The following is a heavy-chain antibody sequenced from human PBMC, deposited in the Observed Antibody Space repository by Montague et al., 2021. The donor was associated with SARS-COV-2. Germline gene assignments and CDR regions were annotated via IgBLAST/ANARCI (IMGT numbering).Heavy chain of an antibody. V-gene: IGHV4-59*01. D-gene: IGHD3-3*01. J-gene: IGHJ6*03. CDR2: IYYSGST. CDR3: ARGDVVVIFGVFNYYYYYYMDV. CDR1: GGSISSYY. Sequence: SETLSLTCTVSGGSISSYYWSWIRQPPGKGLEWIGYIYYSGSTNYNPSLKSRVTISVDTSKNQFSLKLSSVTAADTAVYYCARGDVVVIFGVFNYYYYYYMDVWGKGTTVTVSS.